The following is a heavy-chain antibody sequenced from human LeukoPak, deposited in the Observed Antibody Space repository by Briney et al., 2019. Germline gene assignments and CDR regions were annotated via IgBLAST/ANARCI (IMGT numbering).Heavy chain of an antibody. J-gene: IGHJ4*02. V-gene: IGHV4-59*08. CDR3: AKHRPINYYGSGSSEFDY. D-gene: IGHD3-10*01. CDR1: GGSISSYY. Sequence: PSETLSLTCTVSGGSISSYYWSWIRQPPEKGLEWIGYIYYSGSTNYNPSLKSRVTISVDTSKNQFSLKLSSVTAADTAVYYCAKHRPINYYGSGSSEFDYWGQGTLVTVSS. CDR2: IYYSGST.